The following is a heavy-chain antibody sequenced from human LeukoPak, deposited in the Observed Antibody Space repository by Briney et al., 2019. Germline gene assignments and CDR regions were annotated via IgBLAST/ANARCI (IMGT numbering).Heavy chain of an antibody. V-gene: IGHV1-8*01. Sequence: GASVKVSCKASGYTFTSYDINWVRQATGQGLEWMGWMNPNSGNTGYAQKFQGRVTMTRNTSISTAYMELSSLRSEDTAVYYCAKDLRGLAYCGGDCYLFDYWGQGTLVTVSS. CDR3: AKDLRGLAYCGGDCYLFDY. CDR2: MNPNSGNT. CDR1: GYTFTSYD. J-gene: IGHJ4*02. D-gene: IGHD2-21*02.